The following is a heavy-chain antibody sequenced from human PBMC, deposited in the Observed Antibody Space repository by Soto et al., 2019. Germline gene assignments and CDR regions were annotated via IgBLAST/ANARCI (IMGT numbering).Heavy chain of an antibody. CDR2: ISATGTT. CDR3: ARDQSGAADL. CDR1: GDSMTNYY. V-gene: IGHV4-4*07. Sequence: QVQLQESGPGLVEPSETLSLTCTVSGDSMTNYYWSWIRQFAEKGLEWIGRISATGTTTYIPSLKSRITLSVDTSKNQFSLNLKFVTAADTAVYFCARDQSGAADLWGQGTVVTVS. D-gene: IGHD7-27*01. J-gene: IGHJ3*01.